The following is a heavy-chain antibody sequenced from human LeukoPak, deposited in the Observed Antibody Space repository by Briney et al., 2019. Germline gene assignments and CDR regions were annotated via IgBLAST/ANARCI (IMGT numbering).Heavy chain of an antibody. J-gene: IGHJ4*02. CDR2: IWYDGSVK. D-gene: IGHD3-10*01. V-gene: IGHV3-33*06. CDR1: GFTFSNYG. Sequence: GGSLRLSCAASGFTFSNYGMHWVRPAPGKGLEWVAVIWYDGSVKYHTDSVKGRFTISRDNSQNMLYLQMNSLRAEDTAVYYCAKYPRGGAYYFDYWGQGTLVTVSS. CDR3: AKYPRGGAYYFDY.